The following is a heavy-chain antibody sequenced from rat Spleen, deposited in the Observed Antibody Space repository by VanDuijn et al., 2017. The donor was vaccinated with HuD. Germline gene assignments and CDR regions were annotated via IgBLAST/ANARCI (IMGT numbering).Heavy chain of an antibody. J-gene: IGHJ4*01. CDR1: GFTFSDYY. CDR2: ISTGGGNT. CDR3: ARQGDYGLWGYVMDA. D-gene: IGHD1-6*01. Sequence: EVQLVESDGGLVQPGKSLKLSCAASGFTFSDYYMAWVRQAPTKGLEWVASISTGGGNTYYRDSVKGRFTISRDNAKSTLYLQMDSLRSEDTATYYCARQGDYGLWGYVMDAWGQGASVTVSS. V-gene: IGHV5-25*01.